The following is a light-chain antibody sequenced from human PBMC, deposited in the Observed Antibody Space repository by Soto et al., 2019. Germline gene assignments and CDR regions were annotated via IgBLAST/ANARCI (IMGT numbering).Light chain of an antibody. CDR2: ELT. CDR3: ASYAGNIWV. V-gene: IGLV2-8*01. CDR1: SSDVGGYNY. Sequence: QSVLTQPASVSGSPGQSITISCTGTSSDVGGYNYVSWYQQHPGKAPRLIIYELTKRPSGVPDRFSGSTSGNTASLTVSGLQADDEADYYCASYAGNIWVFGGGTKLTVL. J-gene: IGLJ3*02.